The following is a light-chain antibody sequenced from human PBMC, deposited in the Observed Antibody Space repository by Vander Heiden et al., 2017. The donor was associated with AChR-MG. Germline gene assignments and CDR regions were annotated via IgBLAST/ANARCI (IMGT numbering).Light chain of an antibody. Sequence: DVVMTQSPLSLPVTPGQPASISCRSSQSVVHNLNWFQQRPGQAPRRLLYKVSNRDSGVPDRFSGSGSGTDFTLKISRVEAEDVGIYYCRQAKHWPWTFGQGTKVEIK. CDR2: KVS. CDR1: QSVVHN. CDR3: RQAKHWPWT. V-gene: IGKV2-30*02. J-gene: IGKJ1*01.